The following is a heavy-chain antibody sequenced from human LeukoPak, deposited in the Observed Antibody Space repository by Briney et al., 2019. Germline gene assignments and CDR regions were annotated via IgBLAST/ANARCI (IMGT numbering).Heavy chain of an antibody. J-gene: IGHJ4*02. Sequence: RGSLRLSCSASGFTLSSYWMHWVRQAPGKGLVWVSRINTDGSSTNYADSVKGRFTISRDNAKNSLYLQMNSLRAEDAALYHCARGDYYDSSGYYYQGPFDYWGQGTLVTVSS. CDR3: ARGDYYDSSGYYYQGPFDY. D-gene: IGHD3-22*01. CDR1: GFTLSSYW. CDR2: INTDGSST. V-gene: IGHV3-74*01.